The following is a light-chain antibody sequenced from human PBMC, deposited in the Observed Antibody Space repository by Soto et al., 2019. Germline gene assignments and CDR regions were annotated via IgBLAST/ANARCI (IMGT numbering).Light chain of an antibody. J-gene: IGLJ3*02. CDR3: CAYTARTTLSWV. CDR2: DVD. Sequence: QSALTQPTCVSGSPGRSSTISCTGVSSDSGGYNHVSWYQQHPGNVPRLIIYDVDNRPLGISNRFSGSQSGNTASLSISGLQAEDEADYYCCAYTARTTLSWVFGGGTKVTVL. V-gene: IGLV2-14*03. CDR1: SSDSGGYNH.